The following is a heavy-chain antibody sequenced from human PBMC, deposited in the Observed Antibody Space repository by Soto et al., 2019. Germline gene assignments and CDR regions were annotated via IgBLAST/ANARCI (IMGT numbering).Heavy chain of an antibody. CDR1: GASVTNYY. V-gene: IGHV4-59*02. J-gene: IGHJ4*02. CDR2: ISYGGTT. CDR3: AMYYGHGQDY. Sequence: QVQLHQSGPGLVKPSETLSLTCSVSGASVTNYYWSWIRQSPGKGLEWIGYISYGGTTNFNSSLKGRVTVSVDMSKNQCSLTLTSVTAADTAVYYCAMYYGHGQDYWGQGTLVTVSS. D-gene: IGHD3-10*01.